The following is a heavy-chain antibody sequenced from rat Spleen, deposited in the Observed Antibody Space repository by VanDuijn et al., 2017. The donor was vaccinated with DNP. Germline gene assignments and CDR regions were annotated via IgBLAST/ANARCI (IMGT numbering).Heavy chain of an antibody. J-gene: IGHJ4*01. V-gene: IGHV5-25*01. CDR1: GFTFSNYF. D-gene: IGHD1-12*01. CDR3: ARHRTIMPYYYAMDA. CDR2: ISPGGGNT. Sequence: EVQLVESGGGPVQPGRSLKLSCAASGFTFSNYFMAWVRQAPKKGLEWVATISPGGGNTYYRDSVKGRFTISRDNAKSTLYLQMDSLRSEDTATYYCARHRTIMPYYYAMDAWGQGASVTVSS.